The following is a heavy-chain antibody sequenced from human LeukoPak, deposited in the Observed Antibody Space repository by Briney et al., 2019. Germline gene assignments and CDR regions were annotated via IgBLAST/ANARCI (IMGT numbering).Heavy chain of an antibody. J-gene: IGHJ4*02. D-gene: IGHD3-10*01. V-gene: IGHV1-8*01. CDR3: ARGLRWFGESYDY. CDR1: GYTFTSYD. Sequence: ASVKVSCEASGYTFTSYDINWVRQATGQGLEWMGWMNPNSGNTGYAQKFQGRVTMTRNTSTSTAYMELSSLRSEDTAVYYCARGLRWFGESYDYWGQGTLVTVSS. CDR2: MNPNSGNT.